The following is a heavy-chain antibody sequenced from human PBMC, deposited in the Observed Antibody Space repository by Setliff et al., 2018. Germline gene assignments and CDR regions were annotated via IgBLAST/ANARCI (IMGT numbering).Heavy chain of an antibody. D-gene: IGHD3-3*01. J-gene: IGHJ4*02. CDR3: ARGGKILEWLYAHDY. CDR1: GGSISSSSYY. V-gene: IGHV4-39*07. Sequence: LSLTCTVSGGSISSSSYYWGWIRQPPGKGLEWIGSIYHSGSTYYSPSLKSRVTMSLDTSKNQFSLKLSSVTAADTAVYYCARGGKILEWLYAHDYWGQGTLVTVSS. CDR2: IYHSGST.